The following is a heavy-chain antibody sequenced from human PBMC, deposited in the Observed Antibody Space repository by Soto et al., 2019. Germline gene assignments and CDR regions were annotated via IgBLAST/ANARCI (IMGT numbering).Heavy chain of an antibody. CDR1: GYTFTSYA. Sequence: QVQLVQSGAEVKKPGASVKVSCKASGYTFTSYAMHWVRQAPGQRLEWMGWINAGNGNTKYSQKFQGRVTITRDTSASTAYMELSSLRSEDTAVYYCARDPGASGYSSSWYWWFDPWGQGTLVTVSS. CDR3: ARDPGASGYSSSWYWWFDP. D-gene: IGHD6-13*01. V-gene: IGHV1-3*01. J-gene: IGHJ5*02. CDR2: INAGNGNT.